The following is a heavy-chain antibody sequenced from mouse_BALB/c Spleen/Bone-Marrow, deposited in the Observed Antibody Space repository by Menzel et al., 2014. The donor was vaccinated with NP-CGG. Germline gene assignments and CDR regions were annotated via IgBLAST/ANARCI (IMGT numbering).Heavy chain of an antibody. CDR2: INPSNGRT. CDR1: GYTFTSYW. D-gene: IGHD2-1*01. CDR3: ARSGNYYFDY. J-gene: IGHJ2*01. Sequence: QVQLQQSGAELVKPGASVKLSCKASGYTFTSYWMHWVKQRPGQGLEWIGEINPSNGRTNYNEKFKNKATLTVDKSSSTAYMQRSSLTSEDSAVYYCARSGNYYFDYWGQGTTLTVSS. V-gene: IGHV1S81*02.